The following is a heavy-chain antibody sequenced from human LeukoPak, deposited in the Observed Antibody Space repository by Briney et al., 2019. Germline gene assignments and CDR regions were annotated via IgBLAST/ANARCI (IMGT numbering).Heavy chain of an antibody. J-gene: IGHJ4*02. D-gene: IGHD1-1*01. Sequence: PSETLSLTCAVYGGSFSGYYWSWTRQPPGKGLEWIGEINHSGSTNYNPSLKSRVTISVDTSKNQFSLKLSSVTAADTAVYYCARVTTGFVWYLDYWGQGTLVTVSS. CDR2: INHSGST. CDR3: ARVTTGFVWYLDY. CDR1: GGSFSGYY. V-gene: IGHV4-34*01.